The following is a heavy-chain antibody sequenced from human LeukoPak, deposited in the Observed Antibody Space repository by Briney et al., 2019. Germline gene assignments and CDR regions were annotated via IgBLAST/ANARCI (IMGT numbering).Heavy chain of an antibody. D-gene: IGHD5-18*01. Sequence: SETLSLTCTVSGGSISSSSYYWGWIRQPPGKGLEWIGSIYYSGSTYYNPSLKSRVTISVDTSKNQFSLKLSSVTAADTAVYYCSSHTAPRTVAYWGQGTLVTVS. CDR3: SSHTAPRTVAY. CDR2: IYYSGST. CDR1: GGSISSSSYY. V-gene: IGHV4-39*07. J-gene: IGHJ4*02.